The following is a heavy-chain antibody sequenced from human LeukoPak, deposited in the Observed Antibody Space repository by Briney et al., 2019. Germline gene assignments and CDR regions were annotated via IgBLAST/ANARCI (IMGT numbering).Heavy chain of an antibody. D-gene: IGHD4-17*01. CDR1: GFTFSTYS. CDR2: ISDSSDTI. CDR3: ARGSIRYGAFDI. V-gene: IGHV3-48*04. J-gene: IGHJ3*02. Sequence: AGGSLRLSCAASGFTFSTYSMNWVRQAPGKGLEWLSYISDSSDTIYYADSVKGRFTISRDNAKNSLYLQMNSLRAEDTAVYYCARGSIRYGAFDIWGQGTMVTVSS.